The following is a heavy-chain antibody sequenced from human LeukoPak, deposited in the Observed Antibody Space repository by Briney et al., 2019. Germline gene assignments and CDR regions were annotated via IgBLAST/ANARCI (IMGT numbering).Heavy chain of an antibody. J-gene: IGHJ3*01. V-gene: IGHV4-61*01. D-gene: IGHD3-22*01. Sequence: SETLSLTCTVSGGSVRSDSYYWSWIRQPPGKGLEWIGYVYYRGSTNYNPSLKSRVTISVDTSKTQFSLKLRSVTAADTAVYYCVRQAATDYYDSSGYYRQTEVFDAWGQGTMVTVSS. CDR1: GGSVRSDSYY. CDR2: VYYRGST. CDR3: VRQAATDYYDSSGYYRQTEVFDA.